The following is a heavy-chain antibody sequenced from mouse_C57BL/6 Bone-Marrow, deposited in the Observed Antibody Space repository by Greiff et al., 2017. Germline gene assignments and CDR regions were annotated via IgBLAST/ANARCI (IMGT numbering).Heavy chain of an antibody. V-gene: IGHV14-1*01. Sequence: VQLQQSGAELVRPGASVKLSCTASGFNIKDYYMHWVKQRPEQGLEWIGRIDPEDGDTAYAPKFQGKATMTAATSSNTAYLQLSSLTSEDTAVYYCTPLWFAYWGQGTLVTVSA. CDR1: GFNIKDYY. CDR3: TPLWFAY. J-gene: IGHJ3*01. CDR2: IDPEDGDT.